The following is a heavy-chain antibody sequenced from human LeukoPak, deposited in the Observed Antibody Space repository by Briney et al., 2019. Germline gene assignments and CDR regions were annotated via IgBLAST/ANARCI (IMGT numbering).Heavy chain of an antibody. J-gene: IGHJ4*02. CDR3: ARDEARGYSYGDLVY. CDR1: GFTFSSYW. Sequence: GGSLRLSCAASGFTFSSYWMSWVRQAPGKGLEWVAHIKRDGSEKYYVGSVRGRFTISRDNAKNSLYLQMNSRRAEDTAVYYCARDEARGYSYGDLVYWGQGTLVTVSS. D-gene: IGHD5-18*01. V-gene: IGHV3-7*01. CDR2: IKRDGSEK.